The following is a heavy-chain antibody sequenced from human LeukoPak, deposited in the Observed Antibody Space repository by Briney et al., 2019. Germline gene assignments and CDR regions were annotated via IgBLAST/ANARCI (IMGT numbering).Heavy chain of an antibody. CDR2: IRSKRYGGTI. Sequence: GGSLRLSCTTSGFNFGDYVMSWVRQAPRKGLEWVGFIRSKRYGGTIEYAASVKGRFTISRDDSKSIAYLQMNSLKTEDTAVYYCSAYYWDYFDYWGQGTQVTVSS. CDR3: SAYYWDYFDY. CDR1: GFNFGDYV. D-gene: IGHD3-3*01. J-gene: IGHJ4*02. V-gene: IGHV3-49*04.